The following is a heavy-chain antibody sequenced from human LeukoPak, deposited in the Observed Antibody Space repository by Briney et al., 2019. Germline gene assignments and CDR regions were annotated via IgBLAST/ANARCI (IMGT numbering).Heavy chain of an antibody. CDR3: ASMYYDILTGAYYYGMDV. D-gene: IGHD3-9*01. CDR1: GGSISSGGYY. Sequence: PSGTLSLTCTVSGGSISSGGYYWSWIRQPPGKGLEWIGYIYYSGSTYYNPSLKSRVTISVDTSKNQFSLKLSSVTAADTAVYYCASMYYDILTGAYYYGMDVWGQGTTVTVSS. CDR2: IYYSGST. V-gene: IGHV4-30-4*01. J-gene: IGHJ6*02.